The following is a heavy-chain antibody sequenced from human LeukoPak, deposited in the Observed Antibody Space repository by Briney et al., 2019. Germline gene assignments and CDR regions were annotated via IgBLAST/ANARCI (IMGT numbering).Heavy chain of an antibody. CDR3: ARWSGSVTARNYYYYMDD. D-gene: IGHD6-6*01. CDR2: IYYSGST. Sequence: SETLSLTCTVSGGSISSSSYYWGWIRQPPGKGLEWIGSIYYSGSTYYNPSLKSRVTISVDTSKNQFSLNLSSVTAADTAVYYCARWSGSVTARNYYYYMDDWGEGTTVTVSS. V-gene: IGHV4-39*07. CDR1: GGSISSSSYY. J-gene: IGHJ6*03.